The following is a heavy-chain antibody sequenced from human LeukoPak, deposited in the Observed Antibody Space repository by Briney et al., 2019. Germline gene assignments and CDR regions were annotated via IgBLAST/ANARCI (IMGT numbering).Heavy chain of an antibody. J-gene: IGHJ4*02. CDR1: GFTFSNYA. V-gene: IGHV3-23*01. CDR2: ISGSASST. CDR3: ARGGPLGDTNRFDF. D-gene: IGHD1-14*01. Sequence: GGSLRLSCAASGFTFSNYAMSWVRQAPGKGLEWVSAISGSASSTYHADSVKGRFTISRDSSQNTVDLHMDSLRPEDTAVYYCARGGPLGDTNRFDFWGQGILVTVSS.